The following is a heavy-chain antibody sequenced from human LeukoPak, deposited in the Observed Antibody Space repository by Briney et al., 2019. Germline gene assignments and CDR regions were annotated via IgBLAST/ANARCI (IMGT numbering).Heavy chain of an antibody. Sequence: PGGSLRLSCAASGFSFDSYAMSWVRQAPGKGLEWVSSLSGSGSITYYADSVKGRFTISRDNSKDTLYLQMNSLRAEDTAVYSCAKDRLVAGTMYYFDSWGQGTLVTVSS. D-gene: IGHD1/OR15-1a*01. CDR1: GFSFDSYA. J-gene: IGHJ4*02. CDR2: LSGSGSIT. CDR3: AKDRLVAGTMYYFDS. V-gene: IGHV3-23*01.